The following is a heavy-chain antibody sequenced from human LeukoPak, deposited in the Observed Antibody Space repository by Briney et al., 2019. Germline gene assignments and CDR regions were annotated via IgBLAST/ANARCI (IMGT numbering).Heavy chain of an antibody. J-gene: IGHJ6*03. D-gene: IGHD3-22*01. CDR1: GGSISSYY. Sequence: SETLSLPFTGSGGSISSYYWSWIRQPAGKGLEWIGRIYTSGSTNYNPSLKSRVTMSVDTSKNQFSLKLSSVTAADTAVYYCARDRGTSGIVVVAYYYYMDVWGKGTTVTVSS. V-gene: IGHV4-4*07. CDR2: IYTSGST. CDR3: ARDRGTSGIVVVAYYYYMDV.